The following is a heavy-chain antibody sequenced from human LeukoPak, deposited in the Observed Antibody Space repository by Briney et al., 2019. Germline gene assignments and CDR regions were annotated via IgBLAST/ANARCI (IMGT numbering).Heavy chain of an antibody. CDR3: ARVAFGSGYYWVVDY. Sequence: GASVKVSCKASGYTFTGYYMHWVRQAPGQGLEWMGWINPNSGGTNYAQKFQGRVTMTRDTSISTAYMELSRLRSDDTAVYYCARVAFGSGYYWVVDYWGQGTLVTVSS. D-gene: IGHD3-22*01. CDR2: INPNSGGT. CDR1: GYTFTGYY. V-gene: IGHV1-2*02. J-gene: IGHJ4*02.